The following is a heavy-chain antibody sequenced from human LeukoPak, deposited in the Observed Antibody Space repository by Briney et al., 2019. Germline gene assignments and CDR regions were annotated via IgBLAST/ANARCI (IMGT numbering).Heavy chain of an antibody. D-gene: IGHD3-22*01. CDR2: ISGSGGST. J-gene: IGHJ6*02. CDR1: GFTFSSYA. V-gene: IGHV3-23*01. CDR3: ARDQRYDSSGYYPTSYYYYGMDV. Sequence: PGGSLRLSCAASGFTFSSYAMSWVRQAPGKGVEWVSVISGSGGSTYYADSVKGRFTISRDNSKNTLYLQMNSLRAEDTAVYYCARDQRYDSSGYYPTSYYYYGMDVWGQGTTVTVSS.